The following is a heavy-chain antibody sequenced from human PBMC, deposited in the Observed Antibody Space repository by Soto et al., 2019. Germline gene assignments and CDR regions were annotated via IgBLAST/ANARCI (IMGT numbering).Heavy chain of an antibody. CDR2: ISSSSSYT. Sequence: GGSLRLSCAASGFTFSDYYMSWIRQAPGKGLEWVSYISSSSSYTNYADSVKGRFTISRDNAKNSLYLQMNSLRAEDTAVYYCARYPSSAYGDYGEVDYWGQGTLVTVSS. V-gene: IGHV3-11*06. D-gene: IGHD4-17*01. CDR3: ARYPSSAYGDYGEVDY. CDR1: GFTFSDYY. J-gene: IGHJ4*02.